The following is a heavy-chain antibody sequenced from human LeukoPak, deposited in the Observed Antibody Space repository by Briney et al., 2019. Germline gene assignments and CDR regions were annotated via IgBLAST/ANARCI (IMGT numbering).Heavy chain of an antibody. J-gene: IGHJ4*02. CDR1: GFTFSNYA. D-gene: IGHD3-16*01. V-gene: IGHV3-23*01. Sequence: GASLRLSCAASGFTFSNYAMSWVRQAPGKGLEWVSAILGSGGSTYYADSVKGRFTISRDNSKNTLYLQMNSLRAEDTAVYYCARAVVMLIDYWGQGTLVTVSS. CDR2: ILGSGGST. CDR3: ARAVVMLIDY.